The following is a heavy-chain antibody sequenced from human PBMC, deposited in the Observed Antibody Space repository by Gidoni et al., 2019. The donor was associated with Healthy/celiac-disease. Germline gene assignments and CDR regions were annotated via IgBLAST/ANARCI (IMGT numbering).Heavy chain of an antibody. CDR2: SYTSGST. CDR1: GGPISSYY. CDR3: ARDPHRDYYYYYGMDV. Sequence: QVQLQESGPGLVKPSETLSLTCTVAGGPISSYYWSWIRQPAGKGLDWIGRSYTSGSTTYNPSLKSRVTMSVDTSKNQFSLKLSSVTAADTAVYYCARDPHRDYYYYYGMDVWGQGTTVTVSS. J-gene: IGHJ6*02. V-gene: IGHV4-4*07.